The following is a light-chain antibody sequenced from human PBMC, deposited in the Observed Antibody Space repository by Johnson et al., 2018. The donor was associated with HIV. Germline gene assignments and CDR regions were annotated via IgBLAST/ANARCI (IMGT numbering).Light chain of an antibody. V-gene: IGLV1-51*02. J-gene: IGLJ1*01. Sequence: QSVLTQPPSVSAAPGQKVTISCSGSNSNIGNNYVSWYQQLPGTAPKLLIYENNQRSSGIPDRFSGSKSGTSATLGITGLQTGDEADYYCGTWYSSLSAYVFGTGTKGTVL. CDR2: ENN. CDR1: NSNIGNNY. CDR3: GTWYSSLSAYV.